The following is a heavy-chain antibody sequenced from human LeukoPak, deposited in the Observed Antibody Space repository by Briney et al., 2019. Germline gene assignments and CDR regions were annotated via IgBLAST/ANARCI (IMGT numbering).Heavy chain of an antibody. CDR2: VYHSGST. V-gene: IGHV4-38-2*02. D-gene: IGHD2-2*01. Sequence: SETLSLTCTVSGYSISSGYYWGWIRQPPGKGLEWIGSVYHSGSTYYNPSLKSRVTISVDTSKNQFSLKLSSVTAADTAVYYCARCGSTSCYFDYWGQGTLVTVSS. CDR1: GYSISSGYY. CDR3: ARCGSTSCYFDY. J-gene: IGHJ4*02.